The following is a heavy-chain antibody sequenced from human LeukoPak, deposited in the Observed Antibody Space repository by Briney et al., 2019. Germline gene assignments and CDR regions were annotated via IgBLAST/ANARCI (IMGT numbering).Heavy chain of an antibody. J-gene: IGHJ4*02. Sequence: GGSLRLSCAASGFTFSTYGMHWVRQAPGKGLEWVAVISYDGSNKYYADSVKGRFTISRDNSKNTLYLQMNSLRAEDTAVYYCARRAGAYSHPYDYWGQGTLVTVSS. V-gene: IGHV3-30*03. CDR2: ISYDGSNK. D-gene: IGHD4/OR15-4a*01. CDR3: ARRAGAYSHPYDY. CDR1: GFTFSTYG.